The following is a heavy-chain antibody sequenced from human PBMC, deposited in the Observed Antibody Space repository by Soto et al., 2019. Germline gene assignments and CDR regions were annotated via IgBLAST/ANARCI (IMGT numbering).Heavy chain of an antibody. J-gene: IGHJ6*03. CDR1: GYTFTSYG. Sequence: ASVKVSCKASGYTFTSYGISWVRQAPGQGLEWMGWISAYNGNTNYAQKLQGRVTMTTDTSTSTAYMELRSLRSDDTAVYYCARLTGNGYYYYYMDVWGKGTTVTVSS. CDR3: ARLTGNGYYYYYMDV. V-gene: IGHV1-18*01. D-gene: IGHD1-20*01. CDR2: ISAYNGNT.